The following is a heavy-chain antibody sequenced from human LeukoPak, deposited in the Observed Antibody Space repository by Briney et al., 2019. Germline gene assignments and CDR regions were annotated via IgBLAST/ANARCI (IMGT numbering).Heavy chain of an antibody. V-gene: IGHV3-7*01. J-gene: IGHJ4*02. CDR3: ARDLLWFGELLGDYFDY. Sequence: GGSLRLSCAASGFNFINYWMNWVRQAPGKGLEWVANIKQDGSEKYYVDSVKGRFTISRDNAKNSLYLQMNSLRAEDTAVYYCARDLLWFGELLGDYFDYWGQGTLVTVSS. D-gene: IGHD3-10*01. CDR2: IKQDGSEK. CDR1: GFNFINYW.